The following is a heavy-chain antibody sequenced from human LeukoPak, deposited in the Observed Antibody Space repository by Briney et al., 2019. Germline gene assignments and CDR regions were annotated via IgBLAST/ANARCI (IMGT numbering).Heavy chain of an antibody. CDR1: GGSFSGYY. CDR3: ARVSKLITRGLLVNWFDP. V-gene: IGHV4-34*01. D-gene: IGHD3-22*01. CDR2: INNSGNT. J-gene: IGHJ5*02. Sequence: SETLSLTCAVYGGSFSGYYWSWMRQPPGKGLEWIGEINNSGNTNHNPSLKSRVTISVDTSENQFSLKLSSVTAADTAVYYCARVSKLITRGLLVNWFDPWGQGVLVTVS.